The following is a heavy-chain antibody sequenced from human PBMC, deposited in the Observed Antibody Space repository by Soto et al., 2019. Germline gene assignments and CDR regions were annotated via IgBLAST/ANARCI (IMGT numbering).Heavy chain of an antibody. CDR2: IIPIFGTA. Sequence: QVQLVQSGAEVKKPGSSVKVSCKASGGTFSSYAISWVRQSPGQGLEWMGGIIPIFGTANYAQKFQGRVTITADKSTSTAYMERSSLRSEDTAVYYCARGGYSSGWYYWFDPWGQGTLVTVSS. V-gene: IGHV1-69*06. J-gene: IGHJ5*02. D-gene: IGHD6-19*01. CDR1: GGTFSSYA. CDR3: ARGGYSSGWYYWFDP.